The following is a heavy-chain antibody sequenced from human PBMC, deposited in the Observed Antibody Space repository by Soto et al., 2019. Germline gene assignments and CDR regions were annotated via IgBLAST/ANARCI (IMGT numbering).Heavy chain of an antibody. CDR1: GFTFSSYA. CDR2: ISGSGGST. V-gene: IGHV3-23*01. CDR3: AKFYDFWSGYLTGDSDYYYYYGMDV. J-gene: IGHJ6*02. Sequence: GGSLRLSCAASGFTFSSYAMSWVRQAPGKGLEWVSAISGSGGSTYYADSVKGRFTISRDNSKNTLYLQMNSLRAEDTAVYYCAKFYDFWSGYLTGDSDYYYYYGMDVWGQGTTVTVSS. D-gene: IGHD3-3*01.